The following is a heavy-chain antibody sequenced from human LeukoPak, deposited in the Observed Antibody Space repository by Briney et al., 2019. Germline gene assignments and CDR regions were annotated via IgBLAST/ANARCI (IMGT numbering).Heavy chain of an antibody. Sequence: GGSLRLSCAASGFTFSSYAMSWVRQAPGKRLEWVSAISGSGGSTYYADSVKGRFTISRDNSKNTLYLQMNSLRAEDTAVYYCAKDSGYDSSYYYYMDVWGKGTTVTVSS. D-gene: IGHD5-12*01. J-gene: IGHJ6*03. CDR1: GFTFSSYA. CDR3: AKDSGYDSSYYYYMDV. CDR2: ISGSGGST. V-gene: IGHV3-23*01.